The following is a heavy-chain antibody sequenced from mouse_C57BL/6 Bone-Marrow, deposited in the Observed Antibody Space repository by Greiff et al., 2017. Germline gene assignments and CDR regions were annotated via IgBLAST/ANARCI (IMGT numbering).Heavy chain of an antibody. CDR2: ISDGGSYT. V-gene: IGHV5-4*01. D-gene: IGHD2-5*01. CDR1: GFTFSSYA. CDR3: ARPYYSSFFDY. J-gene: IGHJ2*01. Sequence: EVQLKESGGGLVKPGGSLKLSCAASGFTFSSYAMSWVRQTPEKRLEWVATISDGGSYTYYPDNVKGRFTISRDNAKNNLYLQMSHLKSEDTAMYYCARPYYSSFFDYWGQGTTLTVSS.